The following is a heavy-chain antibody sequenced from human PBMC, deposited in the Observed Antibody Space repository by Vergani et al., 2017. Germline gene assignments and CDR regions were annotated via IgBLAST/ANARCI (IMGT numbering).Heavy chain of an antibody. Sequence: QVQLAESGGGRVQPGRSLRLSCAASGFSFSSHAIHWVRQAPGKGLEWVAVISNDGSKKYYADSVKGRFTISRDNSKNTLDLQMNSLRTQDTAVYYGAKAGSVTSGGIEYNLYMDVLGKGATVTVS. CDR3: AKAGSVTSGGIEYNLYMDV. CDR2: ISNDGSKK. J-gene: IGHJ6*03. CDR1: GFSFSSHA. D-gene: IGHD6-13*01. V-gene: IGHV3-30*18.